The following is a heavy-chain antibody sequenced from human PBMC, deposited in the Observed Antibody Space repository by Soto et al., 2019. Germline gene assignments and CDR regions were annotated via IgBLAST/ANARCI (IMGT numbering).Heavy chain of an antibody. Sequence: LSLTCTVSGGSISSGVYYWSWIRQHPGKGLELIGYIYYSGSTYYNPSLKSRVTISVDTSKNQFSLKLSSVTAADTAVYYCARSLFTIFGVVIPYYYYGMDXWGQGTTVTVS. CDR2: IYYSGST. J-gene: IGHJ6*02. CDR3: ARSLFTIFGVVIPYYYYGMDX. D-gene: IGHD3-3*01. V-gene: IGHV4-31*03. CDR1: GGSISSGVYY.